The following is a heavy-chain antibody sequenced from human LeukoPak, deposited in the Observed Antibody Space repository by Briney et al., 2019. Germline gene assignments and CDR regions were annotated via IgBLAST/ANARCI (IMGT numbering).Heavy chain of an antibody. Sequence: ASETLSLTCTVSGGSINSYYWSWIRQPPGKGLEWIGYIYYSGSTNYNPSLKSRVTISVDTSKSQFSLKLSSVTAAGTAVYYCASHKGFWGQGTLVTVSS. CDR1: GGSINSYY. CDR3: ASHKGF. V-gene: IGHV4-59*01. J-gene: IGHJ4*02. CDR2: IYYSGST.